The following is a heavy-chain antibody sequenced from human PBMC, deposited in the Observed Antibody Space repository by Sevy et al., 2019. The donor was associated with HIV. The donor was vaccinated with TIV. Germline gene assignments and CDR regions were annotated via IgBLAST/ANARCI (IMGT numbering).Heavy chain of an antibody. Sequence: ASVKVSCKASGYTFTSYDINWVRQATGQGLEWMGWMNPNSGNTGYAQKFQGRVTMTRNTSISTAYMELSSLRSEDTAVYYCARVGGYDILTGPNYSMDVWGQGTTVTVSS. CDR3: ARVGGYDILTGPNYSMDV. D-gene: IGHD3-9*01. CDR2: MNPNSGNT. CDR1: GYTFTSYD. V-gene: IGHV1-8*01. J-gene: IGHJ6*02.